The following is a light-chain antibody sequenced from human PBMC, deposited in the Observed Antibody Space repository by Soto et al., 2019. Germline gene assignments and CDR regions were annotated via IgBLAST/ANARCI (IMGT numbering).Light chain of an antibody. Sequence: QSALTQPASVSGSPGQSITISCTGTSSDVGGYNYVSWYQQHPGKAPKLMIYDVSYRPSGVSNRFSGSKSGNTASLTISGLQAEDEADYYCCSYTSSNTLWVFGGGTKLTVL. V-gene: IGLV2-14*01. CDR3: CSYTSSNTLWV. J-gene: IGLJ3*02. CDR2: DVS. CDR1: SSDVGGYNY.